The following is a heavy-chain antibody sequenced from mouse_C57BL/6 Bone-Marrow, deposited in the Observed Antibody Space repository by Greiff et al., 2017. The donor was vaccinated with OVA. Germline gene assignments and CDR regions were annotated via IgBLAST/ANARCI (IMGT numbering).Heavy chain of an antibody. CDR2: IYPRSGNT. J-gene: IGHJ3*01. V-gene: IGHV1-81*01. CDR1: GYTFTSYG. CDR3: AREGYYYGSSYKAY. Sequence: VKLLESGAELARPGASVKLSCKASGYTFTSYGISWVKQRTGQGLEWIGEIYPRSGNTYYNEKFKGKATLTADKSSSTAYMELRSLTSEDSAVYFCAREGYYYGSSYKAYWGQGTLVTVSA. D-gene: IGHD1-1*01.